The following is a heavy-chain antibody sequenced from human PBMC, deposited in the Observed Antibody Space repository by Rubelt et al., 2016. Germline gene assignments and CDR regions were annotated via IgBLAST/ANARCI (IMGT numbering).Heavy chain of an antibody. CDR1: GYTFTSYG. J-gene: IGHJ4*02. V-gene: IGHV1-18*01. CDR3: ARERDDYGDY. D-gene: IGHD5-24*01. Sequence: QVQLVQSGAEVRKPGASVKVSCKASGYTFTSYGISWVRQAPGQGLEWMGWISAYNGNTNYAQKPQARATMTTDTATSTDYMEVRSLRSDDTAVYYWARERDDYGDYWGQGTLVTVSA. CDR2: ISAYNGNT.